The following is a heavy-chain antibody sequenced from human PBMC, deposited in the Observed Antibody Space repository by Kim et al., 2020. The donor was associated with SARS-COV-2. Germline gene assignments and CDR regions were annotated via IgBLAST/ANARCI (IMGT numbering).Heavy chain of an antibody. Sequence: GGSLRLSCAASGFTFSSYAMSWVRQAPGKGLEWVSAISGSGGSTYYADSVKGRFTISRDNSKNTLYLQMNSLRAEDTAVYYCAKDGRVKYCSGGSCYSVVGANLLDYWGQGTLVTVSS. V-gene: IGHV3-23*01. J-gene: IGHJ4*02. D-gene: IGHD2-15*01. CDR2: ISGSGGST. CDR1: GFTFSSYA. CDR3: AKDGRVKYCSGGSCYSVVGANLLDY.